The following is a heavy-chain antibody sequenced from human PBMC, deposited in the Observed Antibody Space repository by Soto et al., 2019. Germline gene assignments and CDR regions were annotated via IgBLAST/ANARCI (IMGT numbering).Heavy chain of an antibody. CDR1: NGSVSSGTYS. J-gene: IGHJ6*02. CDR3: ARGHYYYGMDV. Sequence: SETLSLTCTVSNGSVSSGTYSWSWVRQPPGQGLEWIGYIYYSGTTYSTPSLKSRLTMSMDRANDHFSLNLTSVTAADTAVYFWARGHYYYGMDVWGQGITVTV. V-gene: IGHV4-30-2*01. CDR2: IYYSGTT.